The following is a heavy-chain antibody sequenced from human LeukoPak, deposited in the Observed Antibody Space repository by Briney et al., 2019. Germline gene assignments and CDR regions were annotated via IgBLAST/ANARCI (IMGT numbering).Heavy chain of an antibody. Sequence: GGSLRLSCAASGFTFSSYSMNWVRQAPGKGLEWVSSISSSGSYIYSADSVKGRFTISRDNAKNSPYLQMNSLRAEDTAVHYCASGTTGTFGYWGQGTLVTVS. J-gene: IGHJ4*02. CDR1: GFTFSSYS. CDR2: ISSSGSYI. CDR3: ASGTTGTFGY. D-gene: IGHD1-1*01. V-gene: IGHV3-21*01.